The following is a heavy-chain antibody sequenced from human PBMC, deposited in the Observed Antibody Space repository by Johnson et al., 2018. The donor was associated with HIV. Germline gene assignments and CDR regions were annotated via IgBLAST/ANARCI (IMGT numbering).Heavy chain of an antibody. Sequence: QVQLVESGGGVVQPGGSLRLSCAASGFTFSSYGMHWVRQAPGKGLEWVAFIRYDGSNKYYADSVKGRFTISRDNSKNMLYLQMNSLRDEDTAVYYCARDGGMTTVTRGAFDIWGQGTMVTVSS. CDR1: GFTFSSYG. CDR2: IRYDGSNK. CDR3: ARDGGMTTVTRGAFDI. V-gene: IGHV3-30*02. D-gene: IGHD4-17*01. J-gene: IGHJ3*02.